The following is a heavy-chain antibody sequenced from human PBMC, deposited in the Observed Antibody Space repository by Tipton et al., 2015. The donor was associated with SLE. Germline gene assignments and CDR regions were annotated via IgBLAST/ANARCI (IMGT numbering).Heavy chain of an antibody. D-gene: IGHD6-6*01. CDR1: GFTFNIHA. CDR3: AREAYSRSSGDYLDY. J-gene: IGHJ4*02. CDR2: ISGGRT. Sequence: GSLRLSCAASGFTFNIHAMTWVRQAPGKGLEWVSGISGGRTYYADFVKGRFSISRDNSKNTLYLQMGSLRPEDMAVYYCAREAYSRSSGDYLDYWGQGTLVTVSS. V-gene: IGHV3-23*01.